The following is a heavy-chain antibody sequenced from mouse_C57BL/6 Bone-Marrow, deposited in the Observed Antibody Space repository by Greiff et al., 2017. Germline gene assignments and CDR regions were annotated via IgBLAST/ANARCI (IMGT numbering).Heavy chain of an antibody. CDR1: GIDFSRYW. V-gene: IGHV4-1*01. D-gene: IGHD2-14*01. CDR2: INPDSSTI. Sequence: EVQLKESGGGLVQPGGSLKLSCAASGIDFSRYWMSWVRRAPGKGLEWIGEINPDSSTINYAPSLKDKFIISRDNAKNTLYLQMSKVRSEDTALYYCASPYYRKRGFAYWGQGTLVTVSA. CDR3: ASPYYRKRGFAY. J-gene: IGHJ3*01.